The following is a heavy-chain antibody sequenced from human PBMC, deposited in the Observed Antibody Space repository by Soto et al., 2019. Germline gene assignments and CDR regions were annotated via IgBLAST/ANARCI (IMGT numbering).Heavy chain of an antibody. J-gene: IGHJ6*02. CDR1: GGSISSSIHY. CDR2: IFYRVST. CDR3: ARCDYGYGTDV. D-gene: IGHD4-17*01. V-gene: IGHV4-39*01. Sequence: QLQLQESGPGLVKPSETLSLTCTVSGGSISSSIHYWGWIRQPPGKGLEWIGSIFYRVSTYYNPSLKSRLTISVDTSKNQFSLKLSSVTAAGTAVYYCARCDYGYGTDVWGQGTTVTVSS.